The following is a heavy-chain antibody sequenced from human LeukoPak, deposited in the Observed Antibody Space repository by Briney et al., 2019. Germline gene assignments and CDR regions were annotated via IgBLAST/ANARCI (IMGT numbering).Heavy chain of an antibody. CDR1: GFTVGSSY. Sequence: GGSLRLSCAATGFTVGSSYMSWVRQAPGKGLEWVSAISGSGGSTYYADSVKGRFTVSRDNSKNTLYLQMNSLRAEDTAVYYCAKDAKYVFFDYWGQGTLVTVSS. J-gene: IGHJ4*02. D-gene: IGHD4/OR15-4a*01. V-gene: IGHV3-23*01. CDR3: AKDAKYVFFDY. CDR2: ISGSGGST.